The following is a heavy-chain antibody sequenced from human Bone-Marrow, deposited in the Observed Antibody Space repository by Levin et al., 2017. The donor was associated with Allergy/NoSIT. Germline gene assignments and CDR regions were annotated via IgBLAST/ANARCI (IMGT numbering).Heavy chain of an antibody. Sequence: LSLPCTASGMTFRSYAMHWVRLAPGKGLEWVALISVYGSPTFYADSVRGRFTISRDDSRNTLYLQMNSLRPEDTAVYYCAREGPGGAPHDSWGQGTLVTVSS. CDR2: ISVYGSPT. J-gene: IGHJ4*02. D-gene: IGHD3-16*01. CDR1: GMTFRSYA. V-gene: IGHV3-30*04. CDR3: AREGPGGAPHDS.